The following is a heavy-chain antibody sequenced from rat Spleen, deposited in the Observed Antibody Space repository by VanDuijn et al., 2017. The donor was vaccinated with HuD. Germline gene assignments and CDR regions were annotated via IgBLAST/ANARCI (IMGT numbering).Heavy chain of an antibody. CDR2: VSTGGGST. Sequence: EVQLVESDGGLVQPGRSLSCAASGFTFSSSPMAWVRQAPTKGLAWVATVSTGGGSTYYRDSVKGRFTISRDNAKSTLYLQVDSLKSEDTANYYCARHGRGKTTYYYVMDAWGQGASVTVSS. CDR1: GFTFSSSP. CDR3: ARHGRGKTTYYYVMDA. J-gene: IGHJ4*01. V-gene: IGHV5-25*01. D-gene: IGHD4-5*01.